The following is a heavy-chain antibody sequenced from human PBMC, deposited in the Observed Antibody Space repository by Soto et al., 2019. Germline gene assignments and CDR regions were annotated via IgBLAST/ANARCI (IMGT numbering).Heavy chain of an antibody. D-gene: IGHD6-13*01. V-gene: IGHV3-30*18. Sequence: QVQLVESGGGVVQPGRSLRLSCAASGFTFSSYGMHWVRQAPGKGLEWVAVISYDGSNKSYADSVKGRFTISRDNSKNTLYLQMNSLRAEDTAVYYCAKARIGSAAGTSSHDYWGQGTLVTVSS. CDR2: ISYDGSNK. CDR3: AKARIGSAAGTSSHDY. J-gene: IGHJ4*02. CDR1: GFTFSSYG.